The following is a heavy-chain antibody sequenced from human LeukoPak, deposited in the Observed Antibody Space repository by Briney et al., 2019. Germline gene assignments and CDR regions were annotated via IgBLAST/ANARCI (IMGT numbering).Heavy chain of an antibody. CDR2: FYHGGSI. CDR3: ARGRVTMVRGLYRDYFDY. D-gene: IGHD3-10*01. Sequence: SETLSLTCTVSGGSTSSISFFWGWIRQPPGKGLEWIASFYHGGSIYTSPSLMSRGTIFMDTSKDQFSLKMDSVTAADTAVYYCARGRVTMVRGLYRDYFDYWGQGTLVTVSS. V-gene: IGHV4-39*07. J-gene: IGHJ4*02. CDR1: GGSTSSISFF.